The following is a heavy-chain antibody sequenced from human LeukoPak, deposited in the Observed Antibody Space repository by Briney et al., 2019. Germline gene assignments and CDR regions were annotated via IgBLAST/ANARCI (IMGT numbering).Heavy chain of an antibody. J-gene: IGHJ3*02. V-gene: IGHV1-8*01. CDR3: ARGRWGYSGYDGAFDI. CDR2: MNPNSGNT. CDR1: GYTFTSYD. D-gene: IGHD5-12*01. Sequence: GASVKVSCKASGYTFTSYDINRVRQATGQGLEWMGWMNPNSGNTGYAQKFQGRVTMTRNTSISTAYMELSRLRSEDTAVYYCARGRWGYSGYDGAFDIWGQGTMVTVSS.